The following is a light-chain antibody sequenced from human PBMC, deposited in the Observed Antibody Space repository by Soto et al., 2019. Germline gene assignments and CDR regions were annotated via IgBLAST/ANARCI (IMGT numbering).Light chain of an antibody. CDR3: QHYGYPQWT. J-gene: IGKJ1*01. CDR1: QTISSW. Sequence: DIQMTQSPSTLSGSVGDRVTITCRASQTISSWLAWYQQKPGKAPKLLIYKASTLKSGVPSRFSGSGSGTDFTLTISRLEPEDFAVYYCQHYGYPQWTFGQGTKVDI. CDR2: KAS. V-gene: IGKV1-5*03.